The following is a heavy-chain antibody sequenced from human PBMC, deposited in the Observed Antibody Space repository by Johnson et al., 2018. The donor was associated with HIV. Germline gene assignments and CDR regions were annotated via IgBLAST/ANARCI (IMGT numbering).Heavy chain of an antibody. D-gene: IGHD6-19*01. CDR3: AKLAIDYSGAWYGLTFDI. J-gene: IGHJ3*02. CDR2: ISYDGSDK. V-gene: IGHV3-30*04. CDR1: GFTFSTYA. Sequence: QVQLVESGGGVVQPGRSLRLSCAASGFTFSTYALHWVRQAPGKGLEWVAVISYDGSDKYYADSVKGRFTISRDSSKNTLYLQMNSLRAEDSAVYYCAKLAIDYSGAWYGLTFDIWGQGTMVTVSS.